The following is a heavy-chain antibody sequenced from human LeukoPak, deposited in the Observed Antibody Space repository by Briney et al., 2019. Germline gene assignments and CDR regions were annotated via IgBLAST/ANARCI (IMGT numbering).Heavy chain of an antibody. CDR3: ARVFLEDSWSGYYY. J-gene: IGHJ4*02. CDR1: GGTFSSYA. Sequence: SVKVSCKASGGTFSSYAISWVRQAPGQGLEWMGRIIPILGIANYAQKFQGRVTITADKSTSTAYMELSSLRSEDTAVYYCARVFLEDSWSGYYYWGQGTLVTVSS. D-gene: IGHD3-3*01. V-gene: IGHV1-69*04. CDR2: IIPILGIA.